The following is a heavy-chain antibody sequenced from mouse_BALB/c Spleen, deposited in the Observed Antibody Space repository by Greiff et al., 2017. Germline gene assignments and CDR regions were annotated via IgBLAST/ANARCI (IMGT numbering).Heavy chain of an antibody. Sequence: VQLQESGPGLVAPSQSLSITCTVSGFSLTSYGVHWVRQPPGKGLEWLGVIWAGGSTNYNSALMSRLSIRKDNSKSQVFLNMNSLQTDDTAMYYCAIPYGSSYGAMDDWGQGTSVTVSS. V-gene: IGHV2-9*02. J-gene: IGHJ4*01. D-gene: IGHD1-1*01. CDR2: IWAGGST. CDR3: AIPYGSSYGAMDD. CDR1: GFSLTSYG.